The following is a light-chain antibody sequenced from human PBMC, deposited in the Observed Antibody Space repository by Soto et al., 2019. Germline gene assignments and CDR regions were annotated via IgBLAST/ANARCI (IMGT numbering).Light chain of an antibody. V-gene: IGKV3-11*01. CDR2: DAS. CDR3: QQRSNWSGFT. J-gene: IGKJ3*01. CDR1: QSVSSY. Sequence: EIVLTQSPATLSLSPGERATLSCRASQSVSSYLAWYQQKPGQAPRLLIYDASNRATGIPARFSGSGSGTDFTLTISSLEPEDFAVDYCQQRSNWSGFTFGPGTKVDIK.